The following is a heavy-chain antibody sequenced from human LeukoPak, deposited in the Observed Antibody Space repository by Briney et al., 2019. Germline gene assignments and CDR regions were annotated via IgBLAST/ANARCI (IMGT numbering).Heavy chain of an antibody. D-gene: IGHD3-22*01. CDR3: ARGMIVVVTKPFHFDY. Sequence: GASVKVSCKASGGTSSNYAISWVRQAPGQGLEWMGWISAYNGNTNYAQKLQGRVTMTTDTSTSTAYMELRSLRSDDTAVYYCARGMIVVVTKPFHFDYWGQGTLVTVSS. CDR1: GGTSSNYA. CDR2: ISAYNGNT. J-gene: IGHJ4*02. V-gene: IGHV1-18*01.